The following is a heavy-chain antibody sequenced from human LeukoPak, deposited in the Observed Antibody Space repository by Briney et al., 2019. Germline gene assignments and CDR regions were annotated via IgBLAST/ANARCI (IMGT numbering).Heavy chain of an antibody. V-gene: IGHV3-15*01. CDR1: GFTFSNYA. CDR2: IKSKTDGGTT. Sequence: TAGGSLRLSCAASGFTFSNYAMSWVRQAPGKGLEWVGRIKSKTDGGTTDYAAPVKGRFTISRDDSKNTLYLQMNSLKTEDTAVYYCTTPVVPAASDYYYGMDVWGQGTTITVSS. J-gene: IGHJ6*02. CDR3: TTPVVPAASDYYYGMDV. D-gene: IGHD2-2*01.